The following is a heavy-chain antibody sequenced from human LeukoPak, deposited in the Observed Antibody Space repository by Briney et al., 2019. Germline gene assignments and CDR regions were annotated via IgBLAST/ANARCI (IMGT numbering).Heavy chain of an antibody. CDR3: AREDYDSSGAFDY. Sequence: PGGSLRLSCAASGFTFSSYSMNWVRQAPGKGLEWVSYISRSGSSTYYADSAEGRFIISRDNAKNSLYLQMNGLRDEDTAVYYCAREDYDSSGAFDYWGQGTLVTVSS. CDR2: ISRSGSST. V-gene: IGHV3-48*02. J-gene: IGHJ4*02. D-gene: IGHD3-22*01. CDR1: GFTFSSYS.